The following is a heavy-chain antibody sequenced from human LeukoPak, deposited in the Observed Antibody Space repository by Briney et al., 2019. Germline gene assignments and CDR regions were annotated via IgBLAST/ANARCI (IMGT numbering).Heavy chain of an antibody. Sequence: PGGSLRLSCAASGFTLSSYGMHWDRQAPGKGLEWVAFIRYDGSNKFYADSVKGRFTISRDNSKNTLYLQMNSPRAEDTAVYYCAILGVCSSTSCYDYWGQGTLVTVSS. V-gene: IGHV3-30*02. CDR1: GFTLSSYG. D-gene: IGHD2-2*01. CDR3: AILGVCSSTSCYDY. J-gene: IGHJ4*02. CDR2: IRYDGSNK.